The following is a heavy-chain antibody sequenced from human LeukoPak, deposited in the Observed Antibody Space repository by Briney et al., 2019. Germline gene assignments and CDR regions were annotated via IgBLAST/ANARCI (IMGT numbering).Heavy chain of an antibody. D-gene: IGHD2-2*01. V-gene: IGHV3-53*01. Sequence: GGSLRLSCAAYGFTVSSNYMRWVRQAPGKGLGWVSVIYSGGSTYYADSGKGRFTISRDNSKNTLYLQMNSLRAEDTAVYYCASADCSSTSCYYWYFDLWGRGTLVTVSS. CDR1: GFTVSSNY. CDR3: ASADCSSTSCYYWYFDL. CDR2: IYSGGST. J-gene: IGHJ2*01.